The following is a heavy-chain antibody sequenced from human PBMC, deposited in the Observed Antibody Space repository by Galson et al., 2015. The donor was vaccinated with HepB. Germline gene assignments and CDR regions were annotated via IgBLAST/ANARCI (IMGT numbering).Heavy chain of an antibody. CDR2: INGRGDST. CDR1: GFTFSSYA. J-gene: IGHJ6*02. Sequence: SLRLSCAASGFTFSSYAMSWVRQAPGKGLEWVSVINGRGDSTYHADSVKGRFTISRDNSKNTVYLQMNSLRAEDTAVYYCAKERAPVVGYGMDVWGQGTTVTVSS. D-gene: IGHD1-26*01. V-gene: IGHV3-23*01. CDR3: AKERAPVVGYGMDV.